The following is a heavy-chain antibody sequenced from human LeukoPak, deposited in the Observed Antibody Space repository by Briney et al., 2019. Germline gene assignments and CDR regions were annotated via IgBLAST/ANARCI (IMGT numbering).Heavy chain of an antibody. CDR3: ARGYGSAWHGDF. CDR2: INPNSGGT. CDR1: GYSFTGSY. J-gene: IGHJ4*02. Sequence: ASVKVSCKASGYSFTGSYIHWVRQAPGQGLEWMGGINPNSGGTNFAQKVQVRVTMTMDRSISTAYMELSMLRSSDTAVYDCARGYGSAWHGDFWGQGTLVTVSS. V-gene: IGHV1-2*02. D-gene: IGHD6-19*01.